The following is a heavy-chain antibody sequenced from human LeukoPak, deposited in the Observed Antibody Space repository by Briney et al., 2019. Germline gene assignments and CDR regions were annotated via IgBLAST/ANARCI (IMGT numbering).Heavy chain of an antibody. J-gene: IGHJ4*02. D-gene: IGHD4-17*01. V-gene: IGHV4-34*01. Sequence: SETLSLTCAVYGGSFSGYYWTWIRQPPGKGLEWIGEINHSGSTNYNPSLKSRVTISVDTSKNQFSLKLSSVTVADTAVYYCARERPYGDHFDYWGQGTLVTVSS. CDR1: GGSFSGYY. CDR2: INHSGST. CDR3: ARERPYGDHFDY.